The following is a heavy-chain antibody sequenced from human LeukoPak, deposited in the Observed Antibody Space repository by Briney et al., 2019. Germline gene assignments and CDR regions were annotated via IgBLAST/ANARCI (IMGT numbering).Heavy chain of an antibody. CDR3: ARDGGARDDGYFDY. D-gene: IGHD3-3*01. CDR1: GGSLSGFY. J-gene: IGHJ4*02. CDR2: IHHSGRT. V-gene: IGHV4-34*01. Sequence: PSETLSLNCSVYGGSLSGFYWSWIRQAPGKGLEWIGEIHHSGRTSHNPSLKSRVTMSVDTSKNQFSLKLSSVTAADTAVYYCARDGGARDDGYFDYWGQGTLVTVSS.